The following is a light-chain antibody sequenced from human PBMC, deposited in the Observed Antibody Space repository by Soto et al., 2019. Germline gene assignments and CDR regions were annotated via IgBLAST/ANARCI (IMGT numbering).Light chain of an antibody. V-gene: IGKV3-20*01. CDR2: GVS. CDR1: QSVSSSY. Sequence: EVVLTQSPGTLSLSPGERATLSCRASQSVSSSYLAWYQQKPGQAPRLLIYGVSSRAPGIPDRFSGGGSGTDFTLTISRLEPEDFEVYYCQQYGSSLYTFGQGTKLEIK. J-gene: IGKJ2*01. CDR3: QQYGSSLYT.